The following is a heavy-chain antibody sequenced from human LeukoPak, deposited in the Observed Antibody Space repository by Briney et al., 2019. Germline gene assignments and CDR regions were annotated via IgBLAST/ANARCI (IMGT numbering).Heavy chain of an antibody. D-gene: IGHD6-25*01. Sequence: SETLSLTCSVSGGSISSSGYFWGWIRQPPGKGLERIGTIYYSGSTYYNPSLKSRLTISVDTSRNQFSLKLSSVTTADTAVYYCARYISGSGFDYWGQGTLVTVSS. CDR3: ARYISGSGFDY. CDR1: GGSISSSGYF. CDR2: IYYSGST. V-gene: IGHV4-39*01. J-gene: IGHJ4*02.